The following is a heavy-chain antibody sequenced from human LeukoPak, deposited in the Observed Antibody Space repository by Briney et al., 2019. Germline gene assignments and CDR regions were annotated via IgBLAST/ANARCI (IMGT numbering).Heavy chain of an antibody. V-gene: IGHV4-59*01. Sequence: PSETLSLTCTVSGGSISSYYWSWIRQPPGKGLEWIGYIYYSGSINYNPSLKSRVTISVDTSKNQFSLKLSSVTAADTAVYYCARDRYYDSSGYYDYWGQGTLVTVSS. CDR1: GGSISSYY. CDR2: IYYSGSI. CDR3: ARDRYYDSSGYYDY. D-gene: IGHD3-22*01. J-gene: IGHJ4*02.